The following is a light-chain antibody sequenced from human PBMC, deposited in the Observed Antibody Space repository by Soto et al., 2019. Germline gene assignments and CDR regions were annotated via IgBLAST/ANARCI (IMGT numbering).Light chain of an antibody. CDR3: QQSYSTLALT. CDR1: QSISSY. V-gene: IGKV1-39*01. J-gene: IGKJ4*01. Sequence: DIQMTQSPSSLSACVGDRVTITCRASQSISSYLNWYQQKPGKAPKLLIYAASSLQSGVPSRFSGSGSGTDFTLTISSLQPEDFATYYCQQSYSTLALTFGGGTKVDIK. CDR2: AAS.